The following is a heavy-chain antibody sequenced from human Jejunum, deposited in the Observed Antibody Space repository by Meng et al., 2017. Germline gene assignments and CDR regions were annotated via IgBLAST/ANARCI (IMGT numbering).Heavy chain of an antibody. Sequence: QVQLQESGPGLVKPPQPLSLTCTVSGGSVSSAGYYWSWIRPLPGKGLEWIGYIYYSGTAYYNPSLKSRATISLDTSENQFSLKLSFVLAADTAVYYCARDRPTPDFLAVAGTFDYWGQGILVTVSS. CDR2: IYYSGTA. V-gene: IGHV4-31*03. CDR3: ARDRPTPDFLAVAGTFDY. CDR1: GGSVSSAGYY. J-gene: IGHJ4*02. D-gene: IGHD6-19*01.